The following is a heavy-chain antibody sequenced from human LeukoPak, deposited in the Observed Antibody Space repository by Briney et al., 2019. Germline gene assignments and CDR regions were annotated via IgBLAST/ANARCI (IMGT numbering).Heavy chain of an antibody. CDR2: IYYSGST. V-gene: IGHV4-59*01. CDR1: GGSFSGYY. D-gene: IGHD6-19*01. CDR3: ARALFSSGWSAPYYYYYMDV. Sequence: PSETLSLTCAVYGGSFSGYYWSWIRQPPGKGLEWIGYIYYSGSTNYNPSLKSRVTISVDTSKNQFSLKLSSVTAADTAVYYCARALFSSGWSAPYYYYYMDVWGKGTTVTVSS. J-gene: IGHJ6*03.